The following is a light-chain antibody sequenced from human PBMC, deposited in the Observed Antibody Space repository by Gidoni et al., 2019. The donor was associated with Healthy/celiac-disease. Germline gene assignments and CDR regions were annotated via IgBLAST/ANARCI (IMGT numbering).Light chain of an antibody. CDR1: QSISSY. CDR3: QQSYSTPT. CDR2: AAS. V-gene: IGKV1-39*01. J-gene: IGKJ2*01. Sequence: DIQMTQSPSSLSASVGDRVTITCRASQSISSYLNWYQQKPGKAPKLLIDAASSLQSGVPSRFSGSGSGTDFTLTSSSLQPEDFATYYCQQSYSTPTFGQGTKLEIK.